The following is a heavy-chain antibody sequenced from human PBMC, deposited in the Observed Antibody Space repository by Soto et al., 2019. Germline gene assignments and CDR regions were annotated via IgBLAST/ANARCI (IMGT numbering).Heavy chain of an antibody. D-gene: IGHD3-9*01. J-gene: IGHJ6*02. Sequence: GSLRLSCAASGFTFSSYAMSWVRQAPGKGLEWIGYIYYSGSTNYNPSLKSRVTISVDTSKNQFSLKLSSVTAADTAVYYCARAQYSIFGDYYYGMDVWGQGTTVTVSS. CDR1: GFTFSSYA. CDR2: IYYSGST. V-gene: IGHV4-59*01. CDR3: ARAQYSIFGDYYYGMDV.